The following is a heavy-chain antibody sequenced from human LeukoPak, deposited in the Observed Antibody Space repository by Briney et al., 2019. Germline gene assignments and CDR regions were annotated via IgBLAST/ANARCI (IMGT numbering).Heavy chain of an antibody. CDR1: GFTVSSNY. V-gene: IGHV3-30*18. Sequence: GGSLRLSCAASGFTVSSNYMNWVRQAPGKGLEWVAVISYDGSNKYYADSVKGRFTISRDNSKNTLYLQMNSLRAEDTAVYYCAKDQDSSGPGYWGQGTLVTVSS. CDR3: AKDQDSSGPGY. D-gene: IGHD6-19*01. CDR2: ISYDGSNK. J-gene: IGHJ4*02.